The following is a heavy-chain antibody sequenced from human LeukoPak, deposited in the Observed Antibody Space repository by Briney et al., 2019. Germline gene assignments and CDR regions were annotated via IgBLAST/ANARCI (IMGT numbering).Heavy chain of an antibody. CDR2: INPNSGGT. J-gene: IGHJ5*02. D-gene: IGHD3-16*01. CDR3: ARGNRLRLGNWFDP. Sequence: GASVKVSCKASGYTFTGYYMHWVRQAPGQGLEWMGWINPNSGGTNYAQKFQGRVTMTRNTSISTAYMELSSLRSEDTAAYYCARGNRLRLGNWFDPWGQGTLVTVSS. CDR1: GYTFTGYY. V-gene: IGHV1-2*02.